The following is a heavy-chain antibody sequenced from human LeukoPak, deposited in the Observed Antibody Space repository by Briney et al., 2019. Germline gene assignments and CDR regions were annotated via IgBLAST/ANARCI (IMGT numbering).Heavy chain of an antibody. CDR1: GGTFSSYA. Sequence: SVKVSFKSSGGTFSSYAISWVRQAPGQGLDWMGRIIPILGIANYAQKFQGRVTITADKSTSTAYMELSSMSSEDTAVYYCARDQYSSSSSDYWGQGTLVTVSS. D-gene: IGHD6-6*01. CDR3: ARDQYSSSSSDY. J-gene: IGHJ4*02. V-gene: IGHV1-69*04. CDR2: IIPILGIA.